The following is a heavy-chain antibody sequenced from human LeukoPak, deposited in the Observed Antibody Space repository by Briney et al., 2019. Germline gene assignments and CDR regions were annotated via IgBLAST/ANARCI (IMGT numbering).Heavy chain of an antibody. J-gene: IGHJ4*02. D-gene: IGHD6-19*01. CDR1: GGSISGYY. CDR3: ARDLLSTAGYFDY. V-gene: IGHV4-59*01. CDR2: ISDSGRT. Sequence: SETLSLTCTVSGGSISGYYWTWIRQPPGKGLEWIGYISDSGRTNYNPSLKSRVTISVDTSKTQFSLNLSSVTAADTAVYYCARDLLSTAGYFDYWGQGTLVTVSS.